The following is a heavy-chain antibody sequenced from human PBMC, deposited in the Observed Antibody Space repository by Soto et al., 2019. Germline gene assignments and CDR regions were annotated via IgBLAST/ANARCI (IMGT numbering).Heavy chain of an antibody. V-gene: IGHV4-30-2*01. D-gene: IGHD4-4*01. CDR3: AGPPTTVTRLSYYYYGMDV. Sequence: SETLSLTCAVSGGSISSGGYSWSWIRQPPGKGLEWIGYIYHSGSTYYNPSLKSRVTISVDRSKNQFSLKLSSVTAADTAVYYCAGPPTTVTRLSYYYYGMDVWGQGTTVTVSS. J-gene: IGHJ6*02. CDR1: GGSISSGGYS. CDR2: IYHSGST.